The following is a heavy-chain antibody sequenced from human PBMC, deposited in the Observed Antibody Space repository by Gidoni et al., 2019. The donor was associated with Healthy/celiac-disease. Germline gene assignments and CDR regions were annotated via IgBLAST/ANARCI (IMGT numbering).Heavy chain of an antibody. CDR1: GGSISSYY. CDR2: IYYSGST. V-gene: IGHV4-59*01. D-gene: IGHD2-2*02. Sequence: QVQLQESGPGLVKPSETLSLTCTVSGGSISSYYWSWIRQPPGKGLEWIGYIYYSGSTNYNPSLKSRVTISVDTSKNQFSLKLSSVTAADTAVYYCARAVVVPAAISSWFDPWGQGTLVTVSS. CDR3: ARAVVVPAAISSWFDP. J-gene: IGHJ5*02.